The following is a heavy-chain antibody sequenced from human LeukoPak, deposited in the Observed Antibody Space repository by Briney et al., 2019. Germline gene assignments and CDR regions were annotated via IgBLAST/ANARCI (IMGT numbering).Heavy chain of an antibody. CDR1: GLTFSGYA. D-gene: IGHD3-10*01. CDR3: ARWGFGELLYGNDY. Sequence: GGSLRLSCAASGLTFSGYAMHWVRQAPGKGLEWVAVIAYDGSNKYYADSVKGRFTISRDNSKNTLYLQMNSLRAEDTAVYYCARWGFGELLYGNDYWGQGTLVTVSS. J-gene: IGHJ4*02. V-gene: IGHV3-30*04. CDR2: IAYDGSNK.